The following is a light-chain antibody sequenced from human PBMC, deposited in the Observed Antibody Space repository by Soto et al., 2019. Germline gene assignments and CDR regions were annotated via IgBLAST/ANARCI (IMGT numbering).Light chain of an antibody. Sequence: DIQLTQSPSFLSASVGDTVTITCRASQAMSTYLAWYQQKPGKVPKLLIRSASTLQSGVPPRFSGGGSGKDFTLTISTLQPDDSGIYYCQQLNGYQLAFGGGTNVEIK. CDR1: QAMSTY. CDR3: QQLNGYQLA. J-gene: IGKJ4*01. V-gene: IGKV1-9*01. CDR2: SAS.